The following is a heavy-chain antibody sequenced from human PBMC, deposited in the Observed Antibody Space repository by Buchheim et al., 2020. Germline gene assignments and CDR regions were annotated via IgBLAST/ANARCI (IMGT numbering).Heavy chain of an antibody. CDR2: IYYSGST. D-gene: IGHD1-7*01. Sequence: QLQLQESGPGLVKPSETLSLTCTVSGGSISSSSYYWGWIRQPPGKGLEWIGSIYYSGSTYYNQSLKSRVTISVDTSKNQFSLKLSSVTAADTAVYYCARHVKTGTGWTTDRRQFDYWGQGTL. V-gene: IGHV4-39*01. CDR3: ARHVKTGTGWTTDRRQFDY. J-gene: IGHJ4*02. CDR1: GGSISSSSYY.